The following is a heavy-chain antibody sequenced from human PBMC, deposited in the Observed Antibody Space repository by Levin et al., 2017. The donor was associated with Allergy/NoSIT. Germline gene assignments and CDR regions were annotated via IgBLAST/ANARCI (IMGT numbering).Heavy chain of an antibody. J-gene: IGHJ4*02. D-gene: IGHD3-10*01. CDR1: GGSISSYY. Sequence: GSLRLSCTVSGGSISSYYWSWIRQPPGKGLEWIGYIYYSGSTNYNPSLKSRVTISVDTSKNQFSLKLSSVTAADTAVYYCASDVMVRGVIIGESWGQGTLVTVSS. CDR2: IYYSGST. CDR3: ASDVMVRGVIIGES. V-gene: IGHV4-59*08.